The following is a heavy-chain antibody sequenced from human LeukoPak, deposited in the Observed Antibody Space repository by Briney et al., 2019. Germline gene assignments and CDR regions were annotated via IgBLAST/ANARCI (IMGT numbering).Heavy chain of an antibody. V-gene: IGHV1-18*01. D-gene: IGHD6-19*01. CDR1: GYTFTRYG. Sequence: ASVKVSCKASGYTFTRYGISWVRQGPGQGLEWMGWISAYNGNTNYAQKLQGRVTMTTDTSTSTAYIELRSLRSDDTAVYYSARDAVAGTGENYWGQGTLVTVSS. CDR2: ISAYNGNT. CDR3: ARDAVAGTGENY. J-gene: IGHJ4*02.